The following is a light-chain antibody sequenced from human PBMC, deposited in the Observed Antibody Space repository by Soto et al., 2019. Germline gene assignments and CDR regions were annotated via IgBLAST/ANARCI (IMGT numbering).Light chain of an antibody. J-gene: IGKJ1*01. Sequence: AIRMTQSPSSFSASTGDRVTITCRASQGISSYLAWYQQKPGKAPKLLIYAASTLQSGVPSRFSGSGSGPDFTLTISCLQSEDFATYYCQQYYSYPRGTFGQGTKVEIK. CDR1: QGISSY. V-gene: IGKV1-8*01. CDR3: QQYYSYPRGT. CDR2: AAS.